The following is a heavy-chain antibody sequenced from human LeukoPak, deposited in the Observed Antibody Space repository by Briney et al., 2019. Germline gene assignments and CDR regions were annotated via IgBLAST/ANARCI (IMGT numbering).Heavy chain of an antibody. CDR3: ARDRDVSGSQDY. CDR1: GYTFTSYG. J-gene: IGHJ4*02. V-gene: IGHV1-18*01. CDR2: ISTYNGNT. D-gene: IGHD1-26*01. Sequence: ASVKVSCKASGYTFTSYGIGWVRQAPGQGVEWMGWISTYNGNTNYAQILQGRVTVTTDTSTSTAYMELRSLTSDDTAVYYCARDRDVSGSQDYWGQGTLVTVSS.